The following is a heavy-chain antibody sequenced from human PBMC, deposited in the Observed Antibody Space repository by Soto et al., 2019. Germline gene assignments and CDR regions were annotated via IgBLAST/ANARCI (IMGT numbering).Heavy chain of an antibody. CDR1: GYTFTSYD. J-gene: IGHJ6*02. V-gene: IGHV1-8*01. CDR3: ARDNGSGSYYRGGIYGMDV. D-gene: IGHD3-10*01. Sequence: ASVKVSCKASGYTFTSYDINWVRQATGQGLEWMGWMNPNSGNTGYAQKFQGRVTMTRNTSISTAYMELSSLRSEDTAVYYCARDNGSGSYYRGGIYGMDVWGQGTTVTVSS. CDR2: MNPNSGNT.